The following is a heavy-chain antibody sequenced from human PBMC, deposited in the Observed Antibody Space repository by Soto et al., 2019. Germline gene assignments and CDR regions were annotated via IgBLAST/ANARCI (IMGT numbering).Heavy chain of an antibody. CDR1: GGSISGYY. Sequence: PSETLSLTCTVSGGSISGYYWTWIRLTPGNGLEWIGHVYYSGSANYSPSLKSRVNISLDTSKNQFSLKLSSVTAADTAVYYCTKYSGPAQWFDPWGQGTQVTVSS. V-gene: IGHV4-59*01. CDR2: VYYSGSA. D-gene: IGHD5-12*01. CDR3: TKYSGPAQWFDP. J-gene: IGHJ5*02.